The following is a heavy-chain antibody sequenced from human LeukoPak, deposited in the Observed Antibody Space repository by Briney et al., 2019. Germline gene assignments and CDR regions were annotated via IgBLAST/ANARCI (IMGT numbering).Heavy chain of an antibody. CDR1: GFTFSGDW. CDR2: IKQDGSVT. CDR3: AREVMVVAATTFWFFDL. V-gene: IGHV3-7*01. J-gene: IGHJ2*01. D-gene: IGHD2-15*01. Sequence: GGSLRLSCAASGFTFSGDWMSWVRQAPGKGLEWVANIKQDGSVTHYVDSVTGRFNISRDNAKNSLYLQMNSLRAEDTAVYYCAREVMVVAATTFWFFDLWGRGTLVTVSS.